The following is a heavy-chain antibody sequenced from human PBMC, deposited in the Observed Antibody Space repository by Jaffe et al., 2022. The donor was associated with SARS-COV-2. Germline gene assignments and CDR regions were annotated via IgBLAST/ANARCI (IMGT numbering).Heavy chain of an antibody. Sequence: QTQLQESGPGLVKPSETLSLTCSVSGGSISSSAYRWGWIRQSPGKGLEWIGSIYFSGSPHYSSSLQSRATLSVDTSKNQFSLNLTSVTAADTAVYYCARIGAAAVMSVIWGQGTLVTVSS. CDR1: GGSISSSAYR. D-gene: IGHD6-13*01. CDR3: ARIGAAAVMSVI. CDR2: IYFSGSP. V-gene: IGHV4-39*01. J-gene: IGHJ4*02.